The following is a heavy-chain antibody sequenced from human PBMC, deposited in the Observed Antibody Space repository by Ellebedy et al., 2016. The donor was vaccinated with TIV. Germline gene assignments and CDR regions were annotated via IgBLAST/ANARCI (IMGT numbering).Heavy chain of an antibody. Sequence: MPSETLSLTCTVSGGSISTYYWSWIRQPPGKGLEWIGYIYYSGSTKYNPSLKSRVTMSVDTSKKQFSRNLSSVTAADTAVYYCATSYDSSGYYDDDAFDIWGQGTMVTVSS. CDR3: ATSYDSSGYYDDDAFDI. CDR2: IYYSGST. D-gene: IGHD3-22*01. CDR1: GGSISTYY. V-gene: IGHV4-59*01. J-gene: IGHJ3*02.